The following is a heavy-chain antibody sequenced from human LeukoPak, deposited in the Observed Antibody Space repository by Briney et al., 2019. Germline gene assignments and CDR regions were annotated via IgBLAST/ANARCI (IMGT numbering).Heavy chain of an antibody. CDR1: AGTFTRYA. CDR3: AREVRDIVVVPAARNYYYYYMDV. Sequence: FCTPSAGTFTRYATGWVPHAPSPGIERTTGIIPIFGTAHYAQKFQGRVTIITHESTSTAYMELSSLRSDDTAVYYCAREVRDIVVVPAARNYYYYYMDVWRKGTTVTVSS. D-gene: IGHD2-2*01. V-gene: IGHV1-69*05. CDR2: IIPIFGTA. J-gene: IGHJ6*03.